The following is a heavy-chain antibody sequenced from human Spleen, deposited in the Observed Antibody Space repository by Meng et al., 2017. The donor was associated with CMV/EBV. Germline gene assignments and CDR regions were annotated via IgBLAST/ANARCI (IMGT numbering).Heavy chain of an antibody. CDR1: GGSMSSGDYF. D-gene: IGHD1-14*01. J-gene: IGHJ5*02. V-gene: IGHV4-30-4*01. Sequence: QGQVHEAGPGLVKPSQTLSLTCTVSGGSMSSGDYFWNWIRQPPGKGLEWIGYIYYSGNTYYNPSLKSRVTISIDTSKNQFSLKLSSVTAADTAVYYCARAEYYNWFDPWGQGTLVTVSS. CDR3: ARAEYYNWFDP. CDR2: IYYSGNT.